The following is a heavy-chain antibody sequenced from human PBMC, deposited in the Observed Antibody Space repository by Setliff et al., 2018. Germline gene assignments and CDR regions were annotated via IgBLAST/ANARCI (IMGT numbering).Heavy chain of an antibody. D-gene: IGHD3-3*01. J-gene: IGHJ1*01. CDR2: ISSSSSSI. Sequence: GESLKISCAASGFTFSTYSMNWVRQAPGKGLEWVSYISSSSSSIYYANSVEGRFTISXXXAXXXXXXXXXXXXXXXTXXYXXARDILQFLEWPQYFQHWGQGXLVTVS. V-gene: IGHV3-48*01. CDR3: ARDILQFLEWPQYFQH. CDR1: GFTFSTYS.